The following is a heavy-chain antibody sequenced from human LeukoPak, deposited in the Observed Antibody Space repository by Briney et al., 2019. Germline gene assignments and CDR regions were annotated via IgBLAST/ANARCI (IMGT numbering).Heavy chain of an antibody. CDR1: GGSISSYY. D-gene: IGHD3-10*01. CDR3: ARGHNGSGSYYFGYYYMDV. CDR2: IYYSGST. Sequence: SSETLSLTCTVSGGSISSYYWSWIRQPPGKGLEWIGYIYYSGSTNYNPSLKSRVTISVDTSKNQFSLKLSSVTAADTAVYYCARGHNGSGSYYFGYYYMDVWGKGTTVTISS. V-gene: IGHV4-59*01. J-gene: IGHJ6*03.